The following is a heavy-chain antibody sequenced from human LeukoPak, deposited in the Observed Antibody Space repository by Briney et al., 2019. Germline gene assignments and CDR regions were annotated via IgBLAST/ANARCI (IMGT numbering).Heavy chain of an antibody. CDR1: GGSINNGRYY. CDR2: TYYSGST. CDR3: ARHLSPVTLLDPFDI. D-gene: IGHD5-18*01. Sequence: KPSETLSLTCTVSGGSINNGRYYWAWIRQPPGKGLEWIGTTYYSGSTYYNPSLKSRVTISVDRSRAQFSLNLYSVTAADTAVYFCARHLSPVTLLDPFDIWGQGTMVTVSS. V-gene: IGHV4-39*01. J-gene: IGHJ3*02.